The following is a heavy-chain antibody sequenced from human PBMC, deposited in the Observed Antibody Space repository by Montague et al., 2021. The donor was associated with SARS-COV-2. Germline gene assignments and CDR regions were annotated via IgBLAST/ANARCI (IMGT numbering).Heavy chain of an antibody. CDR2: IYYSGST. CDR3: ARDGFYYDRSGPSNFDY. Sequence: SETLSLTCTVSVGSISSNNCYWGWIRQPPGKALKWIGSIYYSGSTYYNPSLTSRVTMSVDTSENQFSLKLSSVTAADTAVYYCARDGFYYDRSGPSNFDYWGQGTLVTVSS. D-gene: IGHD3-22*01. J-gene: IGHJ4*02. CDR1: VGSISSNNCY. V-gene: IGHV4-39*07.